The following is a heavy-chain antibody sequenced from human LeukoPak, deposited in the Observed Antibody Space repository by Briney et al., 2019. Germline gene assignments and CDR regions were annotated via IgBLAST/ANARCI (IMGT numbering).Heavy chain of an antibody. Sequence: SETLSLTCAVYVGSFSGYYWTWIRQPPGKGLEWIGDINHSGSTNYNPSLKSRVTVSADSSKNQFSLKLNSVTAADTAVYYCARVQPYFDTSGYYLCPFDSWGQGTPVTVSS. D-gene: IGHD3-22*01. CDR3: ARVQPYFDTSGYYLCPFDS. J-gene: IGHJ4*02. CDR2: INHSGST. CDR1: VGSFSGYY. V-gene: IGHV4-34*01.